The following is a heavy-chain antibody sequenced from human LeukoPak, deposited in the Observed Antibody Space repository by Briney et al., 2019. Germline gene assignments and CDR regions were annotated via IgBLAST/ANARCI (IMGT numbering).Heavy chain of an antibody. J-gene: IGHJ1*01. Sequence: SETLSLTCTVSGGSIYNYYWSWIRQPPGKGLEWIRYIYYTGSTNYNPSLKSRVTISLDTSKNQFSLNLSSVTAADTAVYYCARHFVGAGYFQHWGQGTLVTVSS. CDR1: GGSIYNYY. CDR2: IYYTGST. V-gene: IGHV4-59*08. D-gene: IGHD6-13*01. CDR3: ARHFVGAGYFQH.